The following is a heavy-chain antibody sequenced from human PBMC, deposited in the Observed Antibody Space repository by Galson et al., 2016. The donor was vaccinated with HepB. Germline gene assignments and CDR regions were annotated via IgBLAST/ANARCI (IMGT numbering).Heavy chain of an antibody. CDR3: VRLPDC. V-gene: IGHV3-48*03. J-gene: IGHJ4*02. Sequence: SLRLSCAASGFTISNMNWVRQAPGKGLEWVSYISSSGTTIYYADSVKGRFTISRDNAKNSLYLQMNSLRAEDTAVYYYVRLPDCWGQGTLVTVSP. CDR1: GFTISN. CDR2: ISSSGTTI.